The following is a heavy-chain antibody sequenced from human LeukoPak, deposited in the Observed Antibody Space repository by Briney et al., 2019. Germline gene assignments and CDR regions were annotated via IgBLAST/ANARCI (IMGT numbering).Heavy chain of an antibody. V-gene: IGHV3-23*01. CDR3: ANPGVVTARPHVDY. Sequence: GGSLRLSRAASGFTVSSYAMSWVRQAPGKGLEWVSAISGSGGSTYYADSVKGRFTISRDNSKNTLYLQMNSLRAEDTAVYYCANPGVVTARPHVDYWGQGTLVTVSS. CDR2: ISGSGGST. J-gene: IGHJ4*02. D-gene: IGHD2-21*02. CDR1: GFTVSSYA.